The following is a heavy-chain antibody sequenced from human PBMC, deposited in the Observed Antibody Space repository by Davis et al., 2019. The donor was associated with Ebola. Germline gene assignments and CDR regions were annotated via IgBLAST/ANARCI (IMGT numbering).Heavy chain of an antibody. Sequence: KVSCKGSGYSFSNYWIGWVRQMPGKGLEWMGIIYPGDSDTRYSPSFQAQVTISADKSISTAYLQWSSLKASDTAMYYCARLADFRSGSLFDYWGQGTLVTVSS. CDR3: ARLADFRSGSLFDY. CDR2: IYPGDSDT. D-gene: IGHD3-3*01. CDR1: GYSFSNYW. J-gene: IGHJ4*02. V-gene: IGHV5-51*01.